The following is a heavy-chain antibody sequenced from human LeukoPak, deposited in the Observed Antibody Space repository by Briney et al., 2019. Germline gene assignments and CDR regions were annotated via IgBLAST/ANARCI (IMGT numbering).Heavy chain of an antibody. CDR1: GFTFSSYG. V-gene: IGHV3-30*03. J-gene: IGHJ4*02. CDR2: ISSDGSNK. CDR3: ARGLMYYDTSGFGDY. Sequence: GGSLRLSCAASGFTFSSYGMHWVRQAPGEGLEWVAVISSDGSNKYYADSVKGRFTISRDNSKNTLYLQMNSLRTEDTAVYYCARGLMYYDTSGFGDYWGQGTLVTVSS. D-gene: IGHD3-22*01.